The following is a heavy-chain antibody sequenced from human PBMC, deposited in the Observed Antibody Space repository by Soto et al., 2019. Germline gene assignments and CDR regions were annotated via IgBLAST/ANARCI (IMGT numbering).Heavy chain of an antibody. Sequence: QGQLVESGGGVVQPGRSLRLSCAASGFTFSSYGMHWVRQAPGKGLEWVAVISYDGSLKDYADSVKGRFTISRDNSKNMLSLQMNSLSAEDTAVYYCAKDSSTYYGSGSYFDYWGQGTLVTVSS. D-gene: IGHD3-10*01. CDR1: GFTFSSYG. CDR3: AKDSSTYYGSGSYFDY. CDR2: ISYDGSLK. J-gene: IGHJ4*02. V-gene: IGHV3-30*18.